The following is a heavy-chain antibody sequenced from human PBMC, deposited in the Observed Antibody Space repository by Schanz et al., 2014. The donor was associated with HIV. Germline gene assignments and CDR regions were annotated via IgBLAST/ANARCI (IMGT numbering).Heavy chain of an antibody. J-gene: IGHJ6*02. V-gene: IGHV3-30*03. D-gene: IGHD3-16*01. CDR1: GLTFSSYG. CDR3: ARVANWDYYGMDV. CDR2: ISYDGSNK. Sequence: VQLLESGGGLVQPGGSLRLSCAGSGLTFSSYGMHWVRQAPGKGLEWVAVISYDGSNKYYADSVKGRFTISRDNSKNTLFLQMNSLRGEDTAVYYCARVANWDYYGMDVWGRGTTVTVSS.